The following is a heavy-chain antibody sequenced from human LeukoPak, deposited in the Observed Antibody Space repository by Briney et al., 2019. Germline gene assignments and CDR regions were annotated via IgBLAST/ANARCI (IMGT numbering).Heavy chain of an antibody. J-gene: IGHJ6*03. V-gene: IGHV1-8*01. CDR1: GYTFTSYD. CDR2: MNPNSGNT. D-gene: IGHD3-22*01. CDR3: ARGPLYYDSSVPFRQRKYYYYMDV. Sequence: ASVKVSCKASGYTFTSYDINWVRQATGQGLEWMGWMNPNSGNTGYAQKFQGRVTMTRNTSISTAYMELSSLRSEDTAVYYCARGPLYYDSSVPFRQRKYYYYMDVWGKGTTVTISS.